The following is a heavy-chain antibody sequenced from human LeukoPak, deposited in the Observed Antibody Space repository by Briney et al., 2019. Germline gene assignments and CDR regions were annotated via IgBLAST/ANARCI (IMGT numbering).Heavy chain of an antibody. J-gene: IGHJ3*02. CDR3: ASTVHYYDSSGYYGGNAFDI. CDR2: IWYDGSYK. D-gene: IGHD3-22*01. V-gene: IGHV3-33*01. Sequence: GGSLILSCAASGFTFSSYGMHWVRQAPGKGLEWVAVIWYDGSYKYYADSVKGRFTISRDNSKNTLYLQMNSLRAEDTAVYYCASTVHYYDSSGYYGGNAFDIWGQGTMVTVSS. CDR1: GFTFSSYG.